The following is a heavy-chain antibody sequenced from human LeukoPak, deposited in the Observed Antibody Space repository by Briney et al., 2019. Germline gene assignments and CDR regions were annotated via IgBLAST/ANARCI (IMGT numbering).Heavy chain of an antibody. CDR3: AKDGLYGDYGIGWYFDR. J-gene: IGHJ2*01. Sequence: GRSLRLSCAASGFTFSSYGMHWVRQAPGKGLEWVAVISYDGSNKYYEDSVKGRFTISRDNSKNTMYLQMDSLRPEDTAVYYCAKDGLYGDYGIGWYFDRWGRGTLVTVSS. V-gene: IGHV3-30*18. CDR2: ISYDGSNK. D-gene: IGHD4-17*01. CDR1: GFTFSSYG.